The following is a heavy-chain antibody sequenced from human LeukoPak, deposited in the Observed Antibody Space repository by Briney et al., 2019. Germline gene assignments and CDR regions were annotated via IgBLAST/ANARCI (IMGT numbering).Heavy chain of an antibody. D-gene: IGHD3-22*01. CDR2: IYPGDSVT. Sequence: GESLKISCKGSGYSFTSYWIGWVRQMPGKSLEWVGMIYPGDSVTRYSPSFQGPVTISADKSIRTAYLQWSSLKASDTALYYCARLRHYDSSGYYPPFVAFDIWGQGTMVTVSS. CDR3: ARLRHYDSSGYYPPFVAFDI. CDR1: GYSFTSYW. V-gene: IGHV5-51*03. J-gene: IGHJ3*02.